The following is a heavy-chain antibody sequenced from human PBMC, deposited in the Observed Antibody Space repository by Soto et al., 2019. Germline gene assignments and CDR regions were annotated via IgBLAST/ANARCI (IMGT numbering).Heavy chain of an antibody. D-gene: IGHD2-8*01. J-gene: IGHJ4*02. CDR1: GFTFSSYS. V-gene: IGHV3-21*01. CDR2: IGGSSGHI. Sequence: EVQLVESGGGLVKPGGSLRLSCAASGFTFSSYSMVWVRQAPEKGLEWVSSIGGSSGHIYYADSLKGRFTISRDNAKNSLYLQMNSLRFDDTAVYYCARTNGAYSNSFDYWGQGTLVTVSS. CDR3: ARTNGAYSNSFDY.